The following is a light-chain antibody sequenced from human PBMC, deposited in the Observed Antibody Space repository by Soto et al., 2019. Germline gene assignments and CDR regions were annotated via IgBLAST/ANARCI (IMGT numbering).Light chain of an antibody. CDR1: QSVSSSS. CDR3: MQSGSSPFT. J-gene: IGKJ3*01. V-gene: IGKV3-20*01. CDR2: GAS. Sequence: ESVLTQSPGTLSLSPGGRATLSCRASQSVSSSSLAWDQQKRGQAPSLLIYGASSRATGIPDRFSGGGSGTAFTLNISSLESEDFAVYYCMQSGSSPFTFGPGTKVDTK.